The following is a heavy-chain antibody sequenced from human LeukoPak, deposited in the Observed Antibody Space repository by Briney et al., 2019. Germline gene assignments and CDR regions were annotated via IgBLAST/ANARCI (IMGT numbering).Heavy chain of an antibody. CDR2: IIPIFGTA. CDR1: GGTFSSYA. D-gene: IGHD5-18*01. V-gene: IGHV1-69*13. Sequence: RASVKVSCKASGGTFSSYAISWVRQAPGQGLEWMGGIIPIFGTANYAQKCQGRVTITADESTSTAYMELSSLRSEDTAVYYCARDPNEYSYGYNWFDPWGQGTLVTVSS. CDR3: ARDPNEYSYGYNWFDP. J-gene: IGHJ5*02.